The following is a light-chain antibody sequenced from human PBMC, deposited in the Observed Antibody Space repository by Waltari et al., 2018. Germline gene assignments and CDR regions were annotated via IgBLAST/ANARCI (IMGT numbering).Light chain of an antibody. CDR1: QVIGRF. V-gene: IGKV1-39*01. CDR2: KTS. CDR3: QQSYNVSFT. Sequence: IQLTQSPSSLSASVGDRVTITCRSSQVIGRFLNWYQQKAGNAPNLLIYKTSTLLHGVPSRFSGSGSGKDFTLTITGLQREDFTTYFCQQSYNVSFTFGPGTTVDLK. J-gene: IGKJ3*01.